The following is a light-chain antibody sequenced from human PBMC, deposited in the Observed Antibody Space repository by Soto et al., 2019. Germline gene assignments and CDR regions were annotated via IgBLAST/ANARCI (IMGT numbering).Light chain of an antibody. V-gene: IGLV2-14*01. J-gene: IGLJ2*01. CDR1: SSDVGVNNY. Sequence: QSALTQPASVSGSPGQPITISCTGTSSDVGVNNYVSWYQHHPGKAPKLLIYEVSNRPSGVSSRFSGSKSGNTASLTISGLQAEDEADYYCSSYINSITFVVFGGGTKLTVL. CDR3: SSYINSITFVV. CDR2: EVS.